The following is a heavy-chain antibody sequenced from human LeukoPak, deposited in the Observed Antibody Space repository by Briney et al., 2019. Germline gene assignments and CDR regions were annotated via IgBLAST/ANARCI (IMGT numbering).Heavy chain of an antibody. D-gene: IGHD5-24*01. Sequence: SETLSLTCTVSGVFITSYYWSWIRQPPGKGLEWIGYIYYSGSTNYNPSLKSRVTISVDMSKNQFSLKLSSVTAADTAVYYCARDPGRWQQLGYFDYWGQGTLVTVSS. V-gene: IGHV4-59*01. CDR3: ARDPGRWQQLGYFDY. CDR1: GVFITSYY. J-gene: IGHJ4*02. CDR2: IYYSGST.